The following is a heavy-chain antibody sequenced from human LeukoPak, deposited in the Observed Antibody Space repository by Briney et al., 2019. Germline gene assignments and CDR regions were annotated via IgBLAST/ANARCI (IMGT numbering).Heavy chain of an antibody. D-gene: IGHD2-15*01. J-gene: IGHJ3*02. V-gene: IGHV4-59*01. Sequence: KPSETLSLTCTVSGGSISSYYWSWIRQPPGKGLEWIGYIYYSGSTNYNPSLKSRITISVDTSKNQFSLKLSSVTTADTAVYYCARDGGRDAFDIWGQGTMVAVSS. CDR2: IYYSGST. CDR1: GGSISSYY. CDR3: ARDGGRDAFDI.